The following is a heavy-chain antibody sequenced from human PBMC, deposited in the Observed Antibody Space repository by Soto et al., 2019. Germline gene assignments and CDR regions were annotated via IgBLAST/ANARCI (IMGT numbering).Heavy chain of an antibody. CDR3: AKDPPSRIVVVVATAASDDAFDI. D-gene: IGHD2-15*01. J-gene: IGHJ3*02. CDR1: GFTFSSYA. V-gene: IGHV3-23*01. CDR2: ISGSGGST. Sequence: GGSLRLSCAASGFTFSSYAMSWVRQAPGKGLEWVSAISGSGGSTYYADSVKGRFTISRDNSKNTLYLQMNSLRAEDTAVYYCAKDPPSRIVVVVATAASDDAFDIWGQGTMVTVSS.